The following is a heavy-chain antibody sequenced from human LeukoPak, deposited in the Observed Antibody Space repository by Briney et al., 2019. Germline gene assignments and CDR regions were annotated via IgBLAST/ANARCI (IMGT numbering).Heavy chain of an antibody. CDR1: GYTFINYY. Sequence: ASVKVSCKASGYTFINYYIHWVRQAPGQGLEWMGIINPSGATTSYAQKFQGRVTMTRDTSTNSVYMQLSSLRSEDTAVYYCARDLSYGSLGGYYFDYWGQGTLVTVSS. D-gene: IGHD3-16*01. V-gene: IGHV1-46*01. CDR2: INPSGATT. J-gene: IGHJ4*02. CDR3: ARDLSYGSLGGYYFDY.